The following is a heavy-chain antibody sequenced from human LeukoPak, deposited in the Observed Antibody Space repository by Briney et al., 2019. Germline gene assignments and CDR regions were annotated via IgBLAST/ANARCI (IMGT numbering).Heavy chain of an antibody. D-gene: IGHD3-10*01. J-gene: IGHJ4*02. CDR2: ISDGGGST. CDR1: GFTFSTSW. CDR3: AVDPGSFDY. V-gene: IGHV3-23*01. Sequence: GGSLRLSCAASGFTFSTSWMSWVRQAPGKGLEWVSAISDGGGSTHYADSVKGRFTISRDNFKDTLYLQMNSLRAEDTAVYYCAVDPGSFDYWGQGTLVTVSS.